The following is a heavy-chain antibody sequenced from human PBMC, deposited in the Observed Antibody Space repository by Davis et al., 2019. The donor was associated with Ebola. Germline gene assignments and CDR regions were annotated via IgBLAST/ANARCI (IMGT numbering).Heavy chain of an antibody. CDR3: SRDRGSVLRFLGGGDYYYGMDV. CDR2: ILPIFGTA. J-gene: IGHJ6*02. Sequence: SVKVSCKASAGTFSSYAISWVRQAPGQGLEWMGGILPIFGTANYEQKFQGRVTITADEPTRTAYMELSSLGSEDTAVYYCSRDRGSVLRFLGGGDYYYGMDVWGQGTTVTVSS. V-gene: IGHV1-69*13. CDR1: AGTFSSYA. D-gene: IGHD3-3*01.